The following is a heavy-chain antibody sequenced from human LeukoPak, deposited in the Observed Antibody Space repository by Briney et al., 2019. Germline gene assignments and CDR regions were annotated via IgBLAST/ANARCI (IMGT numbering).Heavy chain of an antibody. Sequence: GGSLRLSCAASGFTFSSYWMTWVHQAPGKGLEWVASIKQDASEKHHVDSVRGRFTISRDNAKNTLYLQMDSVRAEDTALYYCAADLEFNYIHPWGQGTLVTVSS. V-gene: IGHV3-7*01. CDR1: GFTFSSYW. CDR3: AADLEFNYIHP. CDR2: IKQDASEK. J-gene: IGHJ5*02. D-gene: IGHD4-11*01.